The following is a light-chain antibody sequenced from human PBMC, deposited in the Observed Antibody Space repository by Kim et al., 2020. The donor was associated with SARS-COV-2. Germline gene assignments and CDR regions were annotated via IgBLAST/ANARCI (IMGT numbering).Light chain of an antibody. CDR2: DAS. Sequence: PATLSLSPGEIATLSCRASQSVTNYLAWYQQKPGQAPRLLIFDASNWATGIPARFSGSGSGTDFTLTISSLEPEDFAVYYCQQRSDFGGGTRVEI. J-gene: IGKJ4*01. CDR1: QSVTNY. V-gene: IGKV3-11*01. CDR3: QQRSD.